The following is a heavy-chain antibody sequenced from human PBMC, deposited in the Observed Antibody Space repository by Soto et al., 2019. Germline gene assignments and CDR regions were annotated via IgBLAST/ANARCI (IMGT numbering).Heavy chain of an antibody. J-gene: IGHJ6*02. CDR1: VASISSGNYY. V-gene: IGHV4-30-4*01. CDR3: ARDLSDYNGMDV. D-gene: IGHD3-16*02. CDR2: IAHSGTT. Sequence: LSLTATGSVASISSGNYYWCCIRQPPGKGLEWIGYIAHSGTTYYNPSLKSRITISVDTSKNQFSLKLSSVTAADTAVYYCARDLSDYNGMDVWGQGTTVTVSS.